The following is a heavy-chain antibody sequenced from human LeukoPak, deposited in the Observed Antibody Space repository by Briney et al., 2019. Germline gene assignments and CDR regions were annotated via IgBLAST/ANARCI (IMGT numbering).Heavy chain of an antibody. CDR3: ARGEVVVAAIAKSYYFDY. V-gene: IGHV4-39*07. CDR2: INHSGST. CDR1: GGSISSSSYY. J-gene: IGHJ4*02. D-gene: IGHD2-15*01. Sequence: PSETLSLTCTVSGGSISSSSYYWGWVRQPPGKGLEWIGEINHSGSTNYNPSLKSRVTISVDTSKNQFSLKLTSVTATDTAVYYCARGEVVVAAIAKSYYFDYWGRGTLVTVSS.